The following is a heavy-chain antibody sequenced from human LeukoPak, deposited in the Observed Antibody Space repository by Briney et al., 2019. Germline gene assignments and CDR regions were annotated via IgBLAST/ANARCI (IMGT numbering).Heavy chain of an antibody. CDR3: ARTKRTSHYYFDY. Sequence: SETLSLTCGVSGGSISSTNWWTWVRQPPGEGLEWIGEVHLSGRTNYNPSLESRVTMSVDMSENHISLKLTSVTAADTAVYYCARTKRTSHYYFDYWGQGTLATVSS. CDR1: GGSISSTNW. D-gene: IGHD2-2*01. J-gene: IGHJ4*02. V-gene: IGHV4-4*02. CDR2: VHLSGRT.